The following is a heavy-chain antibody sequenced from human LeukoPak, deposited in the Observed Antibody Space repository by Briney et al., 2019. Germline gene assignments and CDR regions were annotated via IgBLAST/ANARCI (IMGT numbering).Heavy chain of an antibody. V-gene: IGHV1-18*01. J-gene: IGHJ4*02. CDR3: ASHKDYGDYYYFDY. CDR1: GYTFTSYG. D-gene: IGHD4-17*01. Sequence: ASVKASCKASGYTFTSYGVSWVRQAPGQGLEWMGWISTYNGYTNNTQKLQGRVTMTTDTSTSTVYMELRSLRSDDTAVYYCASHKDYGDYYYFDYWGQGTLVTVSS. CDR2: ISTYNGYT.